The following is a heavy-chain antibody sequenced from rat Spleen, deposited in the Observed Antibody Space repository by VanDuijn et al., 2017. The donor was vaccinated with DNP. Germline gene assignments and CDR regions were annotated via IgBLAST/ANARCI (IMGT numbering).Heavy chain of an antibody. CDR3: ARRGIYYLYVMDV. V-gene: IGHV5-31*01. Sequence: EVQLVESGGDLVQPGRSLILSCVASGFTFNNYWMNWIRQVPGKGLEWVASITSNGGDTYYPDSMKGRFTISRDNAKNTLYLQMDSLRSEDTATYYCARRGIYYLYVMDVWGQGTSVTV. CDR1: GFTFNNYW. D-gene: IGHD1-1*01. CDR2: ITSNGGDT. J-gene: IGHJ4*01.